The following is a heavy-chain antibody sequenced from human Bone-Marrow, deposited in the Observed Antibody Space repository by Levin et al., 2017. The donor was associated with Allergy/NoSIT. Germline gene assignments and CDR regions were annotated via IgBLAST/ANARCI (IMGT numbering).Heavy chain of an antibody. Sequence: GGSLRLSCAAAGFTFNYYNMNWVRQAPGKGLEWVSYISARSSTIYYADSVKGRFTISRDNAKNSLYLQMNSLRAEDTAVYYCAREYCSGGHCYSEAFDIWGQGTMVTVSS. J-gene: IGHJ3*02. CDR1: GFTFNYYN. D-gene: IGHD2-15*01. CDR3: AREYCSGGHCYSEAFDI. V-gene: IGHV3-48*01. CDR2: ISARSSTI.